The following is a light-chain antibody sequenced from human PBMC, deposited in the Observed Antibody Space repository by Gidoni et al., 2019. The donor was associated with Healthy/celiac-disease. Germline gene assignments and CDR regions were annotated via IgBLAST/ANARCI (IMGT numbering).Light chain of an antibody. CDR1: QSISSW. Sequence: DIKMTQSPSTLSASVGDRVTITCRASQSISSWLAWYQQKPGKAPTLLIYDASSLESGVPSRFSGSGSGTECTLTSSSLQPDDFATYYCQPYNSYTYPFGQGTKLEIK. J-gene: IGKJ2*01. V-gene: IGKV1-5*01. CDR2: DAS. CDR3: QPYNSYTYP.